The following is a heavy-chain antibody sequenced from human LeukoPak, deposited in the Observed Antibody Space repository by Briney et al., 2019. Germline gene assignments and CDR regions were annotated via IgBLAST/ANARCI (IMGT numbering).Heavy chain of an antibody. CDR2: ISWNGGST. V-gene: IGHV3-20*01. CDR1: GFTVSRNY. J-gene: IGHJ6*03. CDR3: ARVHDRSGYYLYNMDV. Sequence: GGSLRLSCAASGFTVSRNYMSWVRQAPGKGLEWVSGISWNGGSTGYADSVEGRFTISRDNANLYLHMNNLRDEDTALYHCARVHDRSGYYLYNMDVWGKGTTVTISS. D-gene: IGHD3-22*01.